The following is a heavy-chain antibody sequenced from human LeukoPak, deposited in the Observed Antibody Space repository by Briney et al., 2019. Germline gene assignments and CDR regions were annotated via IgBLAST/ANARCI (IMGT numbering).Heavy chain of an antibody. V-gene: IGHV3-7*01. D-gene: IGHD6-13*01. Sequence: GGSLRLSCAASGFTFTIYWMSWVRQAPGKGLEWVANIKQDGSEKYYVDSVKGRFTISRDNAKNSLYLQMNSLRAEDTAVYYCARDKYSSSWYHYYYYMDVWGKGTTVTISS. CDR2: IKQDGSEK. CDR3: ARDKYSSSWYHYYYYMDV. J-gene: IGHJ6*03. CDR1: GFTFTIYW.